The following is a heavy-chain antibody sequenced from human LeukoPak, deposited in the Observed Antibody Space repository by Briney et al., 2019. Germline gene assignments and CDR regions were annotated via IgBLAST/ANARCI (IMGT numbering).Heavy chain of an antibody. V-gene: IGHV3-23*01. Sequence: QAGGSLRLSCAASGFIFNNYAMSWVRQAPKKGLEWVSSISTTGSTTYYADSVRGRFTISRDNSQNTLSLQMDSLTAADTAVYSCATYDLWTTYYTFQYWGQGTLVSVSS. CDR1: GFIFNNYA. CDR3: ATYDLWTTYYTFQY. CDR2: ISTTGSTT. D-gene: IGHD3-3*01. J-gene: IGHJ4*02.